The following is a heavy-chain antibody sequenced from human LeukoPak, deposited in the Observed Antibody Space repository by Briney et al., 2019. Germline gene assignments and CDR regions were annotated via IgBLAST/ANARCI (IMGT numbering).Heavy chain of an antibody. CDR3: ARDADDDYSNPSLDY. V-gene: IGHV1-69*04. J-gene: IGHJ4*02. CDR2: IIPILGIA. Sequence: SVKVSCKASGGTFSSYAISWVRQAPGQGLEWMGRIIPILGIANYARKFQGRVTITADKSTSTAYMELSSLRSEDTAVYYCARDADDDYSNPSLDYWGQGTLVTVSS. D-gene: IGHD4-4*01. CDR1: GGTFSSYA.